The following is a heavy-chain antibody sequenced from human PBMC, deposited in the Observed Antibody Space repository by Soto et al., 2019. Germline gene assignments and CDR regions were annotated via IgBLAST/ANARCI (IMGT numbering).Heavy chain of an antibody. J-gene: IGHJ3*01. Sequence: QVQLQESGPGLVKPSETLSLTCTVSGGSISSDYWSWIRQPPGKGLEWLGYIYYSGSTNYNPSLKTRVYIPVDTSTTQFSAMLSSVTAAGTAVYYCASVWGGAFDLWGQGTMVTVSS. CDR1: GGSISSDY. CDR3: ASVWGGAFDL. CDR2: IYYSGST. D-gene: IGHD3-10*01. V-gene: IGHV4-59*01.